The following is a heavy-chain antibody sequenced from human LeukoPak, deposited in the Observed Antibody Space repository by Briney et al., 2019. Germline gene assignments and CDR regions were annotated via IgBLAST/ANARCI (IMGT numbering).Heavy chain of an antibody. CDR2: IIPIFGTA. CDR3: ARGRVYYYDSSGYYVYFQH. Sequence: GASVKVSCKASGYTFTSYAISWVRQAPGQGLEWMGRIIPIFGTANYAQKFQGRVTITTDESTSTAYMELSSLRSEDTAVYYCARGRVYYYDSSGYYVYFQHWGQGTLVTVSS. CDR1: GYTFTSYA. D-gene: IGHD3-22*01. J-gene: IGHJ1*01. V-gene: IGHV1-69*05.